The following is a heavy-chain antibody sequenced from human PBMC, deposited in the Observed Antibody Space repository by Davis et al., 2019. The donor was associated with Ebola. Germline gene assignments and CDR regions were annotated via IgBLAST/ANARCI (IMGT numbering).Heavy chain of an antibody. CDR3: VRDRGRPDAFDI. D-gene: IGHD1-26*01. CDR2: LSSGSDYI. CDR1: GFTFSSYS. V-gene: IGHV3-21*01. J-gene: IGHJ3*02. Sequence: GESLKISCAASGFTFSSYSMDWVRQAPGKGLEWVSSLSSGSDYIYYADSVKGRFTVSRDNAKNTLYLQMNSLRAEDTAVYHCVRDRGRPDAFDIWGPGIMVTVSS.